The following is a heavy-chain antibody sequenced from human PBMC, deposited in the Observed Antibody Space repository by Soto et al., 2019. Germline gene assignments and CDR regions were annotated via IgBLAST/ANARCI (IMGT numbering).Heavy chain of an antibody. V-gene: IGHV3-21*01. CDR1: GFTFSSYS. CDR3: ARVLRQDNAFDI. J-gene: IGHJ3*02. CDR2: ISSSSSYI. D-gene: IGHD3-16*01. Sequence: EVQLVESGGGLVKPGGSLRLSCAASGFTFSSYSMNWVRQAPGKGLEWVSSISSSSSYIYYADSVKGRFTISRDNAKNSLYLQMNSLRAEDTAVYYCARVLRQDNAFDIWGQGTMVTVSS.